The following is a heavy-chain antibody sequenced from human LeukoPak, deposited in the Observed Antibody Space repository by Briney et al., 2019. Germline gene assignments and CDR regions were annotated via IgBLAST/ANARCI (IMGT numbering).Heavy chain of an antibody. J-gene: IGHJ4*02. CDR1: GGSFSGYY. CDR2: INHSGST. V-gene: IGHV4-34*01. D-gene: IGHD2-2*01. CDR3: ASYWGGYCSSTSCYREGFDY. Sequence: PSETLSLTCAVYGGSFSGYYWSWIRQPPGKGLEWIGEINHSGSTNYNPSLKSRVTISVDTSKNQFSLKLSSVTAVDTAVYYCASYWGGYCSSTSCYREGFDYWGQGTLVTVSS.